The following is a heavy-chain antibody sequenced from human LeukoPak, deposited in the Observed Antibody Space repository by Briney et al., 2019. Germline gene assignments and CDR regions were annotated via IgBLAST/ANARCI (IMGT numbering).Heavy chain of an antibody. CDR3: AKYYYDSSGYYFDAFDI. D-gene: IGHD3-22*01. J-gene: IGHJ3*02. Sequence: GGSLRLSCAASGFTFSSYAMSWVRQAPGGLEWVSGMPGSGGDTFYADSVKGRFTISRDNSKNTLYLQMNSLRAEDTAVYYCAKYYYDSSGYYFDAFDIWGQGTMVTVSS. CDR1: GFTFSSYA. CDR2: MPGSGGDT. V-gene: IGHV3-23*01.